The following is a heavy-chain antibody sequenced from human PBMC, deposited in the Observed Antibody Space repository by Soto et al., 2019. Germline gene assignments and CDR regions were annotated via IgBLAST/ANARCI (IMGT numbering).Heavy chain of an antibody. D-gene: IGHD5-18*01. J-gene: IGHJ4*02. Sequence: GGSLRLSCAASGFTFSSYAMHWVRRAPGKGLEWVAVISYDGGNKYYADSVKGRFTISRDNSKNTLYLQMNSLRAEDTAVYYCARPPGYSYGPFDYWGQGTLVTVS. CDR2: ISYDGGNK. CDR1: GFTFSSYA. CDR3: ARPPGYSYGPFDY. V-gene: IGHV3-30-3*01.